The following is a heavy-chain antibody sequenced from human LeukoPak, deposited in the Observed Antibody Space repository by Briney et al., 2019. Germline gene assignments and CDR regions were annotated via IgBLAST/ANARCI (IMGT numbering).Heavy chain of an antibody. D-gene: IGHD3-9*01. J-gene: IGHJ5*02. V-gene: IGHV1-3*01. CDR1: GYTFTSYA. CDR2: INAGNGNT. CDR3: ARLFDLRIDNWFDP. Sequence: GASVKVSCKASGYTFTSYAMHWVRQAPGQRLEWMGWINAGNGNTKYSQKFQGSVTITRDTSASTAYMELSSLRSEDTAVYYCARLFDLRIDNWFDPWGQGTLVTVSS.